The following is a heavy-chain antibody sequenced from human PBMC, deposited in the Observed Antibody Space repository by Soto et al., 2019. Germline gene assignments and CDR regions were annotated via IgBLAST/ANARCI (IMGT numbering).Heavy chain of an antibody. Sequence: QVQLVESGGGLVKPGGSLRLSCAASGFTFSDYYMNWIRQAPGKGLEWVSYISSSGSNTNYADSVKGRFTISRCNAKNSLYLQMNSLRADDTAVYYCARDHYGPGWFDPWGQGTLVTVSS. CDR2: ISSSGSNT. D-gene: IGHD3-10*01. J-gene: IGHJ5*02. V-gene: IGHV3-11*05. CDR3: ARDHYGPGWFDP. CDR1: GFTFSDYY.